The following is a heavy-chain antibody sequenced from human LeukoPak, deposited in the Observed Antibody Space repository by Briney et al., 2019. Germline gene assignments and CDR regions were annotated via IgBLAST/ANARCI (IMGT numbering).Heavy chain of an antibody. J-gene: IGHJ4*02. Sequence: SETLSLTCTVSDSLSNYFWSWIRQSSGKGLEWIGYVHESGSTNYNPSLKSRVTISVDTSKNQFSLKVRSVTAADMAVYYCARHPGGNPAHRFDYWGQGILVTVSS. V-gene: IGHV4-59*08. D-gene: IGHD4-23*01. CDR3: ARHPGGNPAHRFDY. CDR1: DSLSNYF. CDR2: VHESGST.